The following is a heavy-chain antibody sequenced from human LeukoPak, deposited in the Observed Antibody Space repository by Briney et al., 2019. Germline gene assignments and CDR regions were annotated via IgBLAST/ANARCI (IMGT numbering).Heavy chain of an antibody. Sequence: GGSLRLSCTGSGFTFSSYSMNWVRQAPGKGLEWVSSISSSSSYIYYADSVKGRFTISRDNAKNSLYLQMNSLRAEDTAVYYCARVLGGAEDSSGKDFDYWGQGTLVTVSS. CDR3: ARVLGGAEDSSGKDFDY. J-gene: IGHJ4*02. CDR2: ISSSSSYI. D-gene: IGHD6-19*01. CDR1: GFTFSSYS. V-gene: IGHV3-21*01.